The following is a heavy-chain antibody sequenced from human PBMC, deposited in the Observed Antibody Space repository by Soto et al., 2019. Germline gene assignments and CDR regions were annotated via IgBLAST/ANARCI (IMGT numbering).Heavy chain of an antibody. J-gene: IGHJ3*02. V-gene: IGHV1-46*01. CDR1: RYIFTSYS. D-gene: IGHD4-4*01. Sequence: QEQLVQSGAEVKKPGASVKVSCKASRYIFTSYSIHWVRQAPGQGLEWMGIITLSGGSTTYAQKFQCRVTMTRDTSTRTVYMEVSSLRSEDTAVYYCASFFDLQGAFDIWGQGTMVTVSS. CDR2: ITLSGGST. CDR3: ASFFDLQGAFDI.